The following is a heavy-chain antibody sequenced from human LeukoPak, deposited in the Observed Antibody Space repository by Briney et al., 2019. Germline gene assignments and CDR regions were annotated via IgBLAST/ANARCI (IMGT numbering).Heavy chain of an antibody. V-gene: IGHV3-7*01. D-gene: IGHD2-21*01. CDR1: GFTSNSYW. J-gene: IGHJ4*02. CDR2: IKQDGSEK. CDR3: AKDRGDHDY. Sequence: GGSLRLSCAASGFTSNSYWMSWVRQAPGKGLEWVANIKQDGSEKYYVDSVKGRFTISRDNAKNSLYLQMNSLRAEDTAVYYCAKDRGDHDYWGQGTLVTVSS.